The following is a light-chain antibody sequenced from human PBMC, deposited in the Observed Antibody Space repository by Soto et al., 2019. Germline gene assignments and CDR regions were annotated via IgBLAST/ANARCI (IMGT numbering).Light chain of an antibody. Sequence: QSVLTQPPSASGTPGQRVTISCSGSSSNIGGNAVNWYQQLPGTTPKLLIYSNNQRPSGVPDRFSCSKSGTSASLAISGLQYEDEADYYCAYWDDSLSGYVFGTGTKVTVL. CDR2: SNN. V-gene: IGLV1-44*01. CDR3: AYWDDSLSGYV. J-gene: IGLJ1*01. CDR1: SSNIGGNA.